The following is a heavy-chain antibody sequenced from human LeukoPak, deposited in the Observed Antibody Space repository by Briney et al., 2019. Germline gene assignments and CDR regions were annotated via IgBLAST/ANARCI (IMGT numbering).Heavy chain of an antibody. J-gene: IGHJ4*02. CDR2: IYHSGST. Sequence: PSETLSLTCTDSGVSITSYYWSGIRQPPGKGLEWIGSIYHSGSTTDNPSLKSRVTTSVDTSKNQFSLKLSSVTAADTAVYYCARRGYYYDSSHYYYFDYWGQGTLVTVSS. D-gene: IGHD3-22*01. CDR3: ARRGYYYDSSHYYYFDY. CDR1: GVSITSYY. V-gene: IGHV4-59*08.